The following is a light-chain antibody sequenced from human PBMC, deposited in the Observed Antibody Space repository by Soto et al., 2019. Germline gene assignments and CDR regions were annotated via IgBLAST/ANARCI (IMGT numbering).Light chain of an antibody. CDR2: WAS. J-gene: IGKJ1*01. V-gene: IGKV4-1*01. CDR3: QQYCATPWT. CDR1: QSILYSSNNQNC. Sequence: DIVMTQSPDSLALSLGGRATINCESSQSILYSSNNQNCLAWYQQKPGQPPKLLIYWASTRESGVPDRFSGSGSVTDFTLTISSLQAEDVAVYYCQQYCATPWTFGQGTKVEIK.